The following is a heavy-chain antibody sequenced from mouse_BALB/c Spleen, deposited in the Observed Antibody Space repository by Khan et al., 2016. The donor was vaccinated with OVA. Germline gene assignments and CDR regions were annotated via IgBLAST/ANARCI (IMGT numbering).Heavy chain of an antibody. CDR1: GYSFTGYF. CDR2: INPHIGET. Sequence: VQLKQSGPELVKPGASVKISCKASGYSFTGYFMNWVMQSHGKSLEWIGRINPHIGETFYNQKFKGKAILTVDESSSTVHMEFRSLASEDSAVYYCARKNGSDFDYWGQGTTLTVSS. V-gene: IGHV1-20*02. D-gene: IGHD1-1*01. J-gene: IGHJ2*01. CDR3: ARKNGSDFDY.